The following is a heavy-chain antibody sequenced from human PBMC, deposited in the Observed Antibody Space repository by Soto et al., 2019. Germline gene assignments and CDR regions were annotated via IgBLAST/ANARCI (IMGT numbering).Heavy chain of an antibody. CDR2: ISYDGSNK. CDR3: AKDRYSSGWYGSDY. CDR1: GFTFSSYG. V-gene: IGHV3-30*18. D-gene: IGHD6-19*01. J-gene: IGHJ4*02. Sequence: QVQLVESGGGVVQPGRSLRLSCAASGFTFSSYGMHWVRQAPGKGLEWVAVISYDGSNKYYADSVKGRFTISRDNSKNTLYLQMNSLRGEDTAVYYCAKDRYSSGWYGSDYWGQGTLVTVSS.